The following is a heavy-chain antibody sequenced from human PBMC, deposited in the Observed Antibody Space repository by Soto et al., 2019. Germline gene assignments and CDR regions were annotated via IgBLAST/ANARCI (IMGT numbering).Heavy chain of an antibody. J-gene: IGHJ3*02. CDR1: GGSISSSSYY. CDR2: IYYSGST. CDR3: ARESEYSSSSGAFDI. D-gene: IGHD6-6*01. Sequence: SETLSLTCTVSGGSISSSSYYWGWIRQPPGKGLEWIGSIYYSGSTYYNPSLKSRVTISVDTSKNQFSLKLSSVTAADTAVYYCARESEYSSSSGAFDIWGQGTMVTVSS. V-gene: IGHV4-39*02.